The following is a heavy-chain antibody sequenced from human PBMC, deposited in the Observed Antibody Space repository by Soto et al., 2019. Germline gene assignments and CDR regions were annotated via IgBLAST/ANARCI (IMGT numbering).Heavy chain of an antibody. J-gene: IGHJ6*02. CDR3: AKALYDSSGSNHYYYYGTEV. CDR2: ISGSGGST. D-gene: IGHD3-22*01. CDR1: VFTFSSYA. V-gene: IGHV3-23*01. Sequence: SVGSLSLSCSASVFTFSSYAMSWVRQAPGKGLEWVSAISGSGGSTYYADSVKGRFTISRDNSKNTLYLQMNSLRAEDTAVYYCAKALYDSSGSNHYYYYGTEVCRQGATVIV.